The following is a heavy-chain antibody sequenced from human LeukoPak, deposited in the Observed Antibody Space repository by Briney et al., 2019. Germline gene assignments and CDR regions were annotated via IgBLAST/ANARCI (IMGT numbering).Heavy chain of an antibody. CDR2: ISSSGSYT. V-gene: IGHV3-11*06. D-gene: IGHD3-22*01. J-gene: IGHJ4*02. Sequence: GGSLRLSCAASGFSFSDYYMSWIRQAPGKGLEWVSYISSSGSYTNYADSVKGRFTISRDNAKNSLYLQMNSLRAEDTAVYYCASIYGSSGYSDYWRQGTLVTVSS. CDR1: GFSFSDYY. CDR3: ASIYGSSGYSDY.